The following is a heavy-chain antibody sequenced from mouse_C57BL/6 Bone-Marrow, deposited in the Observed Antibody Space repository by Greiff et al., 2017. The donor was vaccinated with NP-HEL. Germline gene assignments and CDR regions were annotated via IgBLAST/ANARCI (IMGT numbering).Heavy chain of an antibody. CDR3: ARYEAYYSNYALAY. V-gene: IGHV7-3*01. D-gene: IGHD2-5*01. CDR2: IRNKANGYTT. Sequence: EVKLVESGGGLVQPGGSLSLSCAASGFTFTDYYMSWVRQPPGKALEWLGFIRNKANGYTTEYSASVKGRLTISRDNYQSILSLQMNAMSAEDSATDYCARYEAYYSNYALAYWGQGTLVTVSA. J-gene: IGHJ3*01. CDR1: GFTFTDYY.